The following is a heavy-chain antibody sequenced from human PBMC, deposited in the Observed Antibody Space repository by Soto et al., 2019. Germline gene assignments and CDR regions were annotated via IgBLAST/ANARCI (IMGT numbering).Heavy chain of an antibody. CDR2: ISWNSRRL. Sequence: LRLSCAASGFTFDDFAMHWVRQAPGKGLEGVSGISWNSRRLASEASVKGRFTISRDNAKNSLYLQMNSLRVEDTALYYCTKEGGWGQGTMVTVSS. CDR1: GFTFDDFA. V-gene: IGHV3-9*01. D-gene: IGHD2-15*01. J-gene: IGHJ4*02. CDR3: TKEGG.